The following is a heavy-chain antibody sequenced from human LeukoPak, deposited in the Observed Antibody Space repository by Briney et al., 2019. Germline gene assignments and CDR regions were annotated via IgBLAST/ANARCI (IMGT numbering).Heavy chain of an antibody. CDR1: GFTFSSYG. D-gene: IGHD3-10*01. V-gene: IGHV3-23*01. Sequence: PGGSLRLSCAASGFTFSSYGMSWVRQAPGKGLEWVSAISGSGGSTYYADSVKGRFTISRDNSKKTLYLQMNSLRAEDTAVYYCARPYYYGSGQLFSYYMDVWGKGTTVTVSS. CDR2: ISGSGGST. CDR3: ARPYYYGSGQLFSYYMDV. J-gene: IGHJ6*03.